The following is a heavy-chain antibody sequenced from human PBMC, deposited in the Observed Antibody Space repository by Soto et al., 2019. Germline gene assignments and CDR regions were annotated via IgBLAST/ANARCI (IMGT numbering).Heavy chain of an antibody. D-gene: IGHD6-13*01. CDR2: INHSGST. Sequence: SETLSLTCAVYGGSFSGYYWSWIRQPPGKGLEWIGEINHSGSTNYNPSLKSRVTISVDTSKNQFSLKLSSVTAADTAVYYCARSIKRIAAAAGSPYYYYYYGMDVWGQGTTVTVSS. V-gene: IGHV4-34*01. J-gene: IGHJ6*02. CDR1: GGSFSGYY. CDR3: ARSIKRIAAAAGSPYYYYYYGMDV.